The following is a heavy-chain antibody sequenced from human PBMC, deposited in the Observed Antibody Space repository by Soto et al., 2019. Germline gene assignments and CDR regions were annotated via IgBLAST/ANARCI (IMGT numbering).Heavy chain of an antibody. D-gene: IGHD2-2*01. CDR1: GGTFGSYA. V-gene: IGHV1-69*01. Sequence: QVQLVQSGAEVKKPGSSVKVSCKASGGTFGSYAISWVRQAPGQGLEWMGGIIPIPGTANYAQKFQGRVTMAADESTSTAYMELSSLRSEDTAVYYCARSQGSSTSLEIYYCYYYGMDVWGQGTTVTVSS. CDR2: IIPIPGTA. J-gene: IGHJ6*02. CDR3: ARSQGSSTSLEIYYCYYYGMDV.